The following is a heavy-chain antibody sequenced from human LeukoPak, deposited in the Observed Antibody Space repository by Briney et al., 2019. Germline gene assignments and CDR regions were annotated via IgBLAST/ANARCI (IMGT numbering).Heavy chain of an antibody. CDR1: GFTFISYS. V-gene: IGHV3-21*01. CDR3: ARGGRYFDWLFSDFDD. J-gene: IGHJ4*02. CDR2: ISSSSSYI. D-gene: IGHD3-9*01. Sequence: GGSLRLSCAASGFTFISYSMNWVRQAPGKWLEWVSSISSSSSYIYYAHSVKGRFTISRDNAKNSLYLQMNSPRAEDTAVYYCARGGRYFDWLFSDFDDWGQGTLVTVSP.